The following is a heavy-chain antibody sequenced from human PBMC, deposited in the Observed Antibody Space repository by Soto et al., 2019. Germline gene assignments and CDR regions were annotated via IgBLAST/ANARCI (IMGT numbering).Heavy chain of an antibody. J-gene: IGHJ4*02. CDR2: IRYDGTNT. Sequence: QVQLVESGGGVVQPGGSLRLSCAASAIIFTGYGMHWVRQAPGKGLEWVAVIRYDGTNTYYADSVKGRFTISRDNSKNTLDLQMSSLRAEDTAVDDCGRDGVGATVFYGFLDYWGQGALVTVSS. D-gene: IGHD1-26*01. CDR3: GRDGVGATVFYGFLDY. V-gene: IGHV3-33*01. CDR1: AIIFTGYG.